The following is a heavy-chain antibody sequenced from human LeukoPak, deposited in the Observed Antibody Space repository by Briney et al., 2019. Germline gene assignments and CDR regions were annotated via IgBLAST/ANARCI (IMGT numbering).Heavy chain of an antibody. CDR3: ARDTDYYGSGRHGYFDH. V-gene: IGHV3-66*01. CDR2: VYSGGST. D-gene: IGHD3-10*01. CDR1: GXTVSSNY. J-gene: IGHJ1*01. Sequence: GGSLTLSCAASGXTVSSNYMSWVRQAPGKGLEWVWVVYSGGSTYSADYVKGRFTISRDNSKTTLHLQMNSLTAADAAVYYCARDTDYYGSGRHGYFDHWGQGTLVTVSS.